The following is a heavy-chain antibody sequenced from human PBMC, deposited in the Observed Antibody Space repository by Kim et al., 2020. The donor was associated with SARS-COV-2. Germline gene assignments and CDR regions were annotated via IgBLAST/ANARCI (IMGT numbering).Heavy chain of an antibody. CDR3: AKVQSKAVEVGAFVS. CDR1: GFTFSSYV. CDR2: IYDGGGTT. V-gene: IGHV3-23*01. J-gene: IGHJ5*01. Sequence: GGSLRLSCEASGFTFSSYVMSWVRQAPGKGLEWVSSIYDGGGTTYYGDSVKGRFTISRDNSKNTLYLQMNSLRADDTAVYFCAKVQSKAVEVGAFVSRG. D-gene: IGHD6-19*01.